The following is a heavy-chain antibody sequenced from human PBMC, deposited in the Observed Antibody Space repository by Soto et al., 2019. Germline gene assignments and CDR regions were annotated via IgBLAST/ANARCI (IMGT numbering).Heavy chain of an antibody. Sequence: EVQLLESGGGLVQPGGSLRLACAASGLTFSRYTMGWVRQAPGKGLEWVSAIIASGVITYYAGSVKGRFTISRDNSNNTVYLQMNSLRAEDTAVYYCAKDLRGPEAGTWDFDLWGRGTLVTVSS. CDR2: IIASGVIT. J-gene: IGHJ2*01. CDR3: AKDLRGPEAGTWDFDL. D-gene: IGHD6-13*01. V-gene: IGHV3-23*01. CDR1: GLTFSRYT.